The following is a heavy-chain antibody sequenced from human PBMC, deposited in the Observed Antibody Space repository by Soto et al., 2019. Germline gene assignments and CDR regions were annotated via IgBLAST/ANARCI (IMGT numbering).Heavy chain of an antibody. D-gene: IGHD2-2*01. CDR2: INPSGGST. J-gene: IGHJ3*02. CDR1: GYTFTSYY. Sequence: ASVKVSCKASGYTFTSYYMHWVRQAPGQGLEWMGIINPSGGSTSYAQKFQGRVTMTRDTSTSTVYMELSSLRSEDTAVYYCARPRDCSSTSCYENYDFWSGYSDAFDIWGQGTMVTVSS. V-gene: IGHV1-46*03. CDR3: ARPRDCSSTSCYENYDFWSGYSDAFDI.